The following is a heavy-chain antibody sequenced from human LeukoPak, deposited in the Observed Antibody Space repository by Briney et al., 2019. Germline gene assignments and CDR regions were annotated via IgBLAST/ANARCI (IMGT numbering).Heavy chain of an antibody. J-gene: IGHJ3*02. V-gene: IGHV4-34*01. CDR2: INHSAST. Sequence: SETLSLTCAVYGGSFSGYYWSWIRQPPGKGLEWIGEINHSASTSYNPSLKSRVTISVDTSRNQFSLKLNSVTAADTAVYYCAKSNGYGLVGIWGQGTMVTVSS. CDR1: GGSFSGYY. CDR3: AKSNGYGLVGI. D-gene: IGHD3-10*01.